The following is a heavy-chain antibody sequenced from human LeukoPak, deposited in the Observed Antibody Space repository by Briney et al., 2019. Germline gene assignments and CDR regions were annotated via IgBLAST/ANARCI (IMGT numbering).Heavy chain of an antibody. D-gene: IGHD6-19*01. V-gene: IGHV3-30*03. CDR2: ISYDGSNK. CDR1: GFTFSSYG. J-gene: IGHJ5*02. Sequence: GGSLRLSCAASGFTFSSYGMHWVRQAPGKGLEWVAVISYDGSNKYYADSVMGRFTISRDNSKNTLYLQMNSLRAEDTAVYYCATGYSSGWYENWFDPWGQGTLVTVSS. CDR3: ATGYSSGWYENWFDP.